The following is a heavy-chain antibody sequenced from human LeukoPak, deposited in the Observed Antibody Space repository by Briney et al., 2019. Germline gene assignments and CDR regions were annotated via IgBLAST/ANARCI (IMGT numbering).Heavy chain of an antibody. CDR1: GYTFTGYY. V-gene: IGHV1-2*02. D-gene: IGHD3-16*02. Sequence: ASVKVSCKASGYTFTGYYMHWARQAPGQGLEWMGWINPNSGGTNYAQKFQGRVTMTRDTSTSTAYMELSRLRSDDTAVYYCARVYDYVWGSYRPQGYFDYWGQGTLVTVSS. CDR3: ARVYDYVWGSYRPQGYFDY. J-gene: IGHJ4*02. CDR2: INPNSGGT.